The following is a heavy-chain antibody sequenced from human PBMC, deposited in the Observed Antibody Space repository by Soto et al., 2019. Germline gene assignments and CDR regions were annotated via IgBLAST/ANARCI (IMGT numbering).Heavy chain of an antibody. CDR3: ARGGSSSRFPLYYYGMDV. Sequence: ASVKVSCKASGYTFTGYYMHRVRQAPGQGLEWMGWINPNSGGTNYAQKFQGWVTMTRDTSISTAYMELSRLRSDDTAVYYCARGGSSSRFPLYYYGMDVWGQGTTVTVSS. CDR1: GYTFTGYY. D-gene: IGHD6-13*01. V-gene: IGHV1-2*04. CDR2: INPNSGGT. J-gene: IGHJ6*02.